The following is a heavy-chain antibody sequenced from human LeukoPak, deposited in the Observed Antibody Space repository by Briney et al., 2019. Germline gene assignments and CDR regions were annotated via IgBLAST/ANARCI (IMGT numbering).Heavy chain of an antibody. CDR2: ISWNSGSI. CDR3: AKDRGAVAVGGYFDY. D-gene: IGHD6-19*01. J-gene: IGHJ4*02. V-gene: IGHV3-9*01. CDR1: GFTFSSYW. Sequence: GGSLRLSCAASGFTFSSYWMHWVRQAPGKGLEWVSGISWNSGSIGYADSVKGRFTISRDNAKNSLYLQMNSLRAEDTALYYCAKDRGAVAVGGYFDYWGQGTLVTVSS.